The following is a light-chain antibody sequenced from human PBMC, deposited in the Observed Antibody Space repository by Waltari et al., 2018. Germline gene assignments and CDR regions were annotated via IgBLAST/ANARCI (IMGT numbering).Light chain of an antibody. Sequence: EIVLTQSPTTLSLSPGERATLSCRGSQSVSRYLAWYQQKPGQASRLLIYDASNRATGIPGRFGGRGSGTDFTLTITSLEPEDSAVYYCQHRSDWPLTFGGGTRVEIK. CDR2: DAS. J-gene: IGKJ4*01. CDR1: QSVSRY. CDR3: QHRSDWPLT. V-gene: IGKV3-11*01.